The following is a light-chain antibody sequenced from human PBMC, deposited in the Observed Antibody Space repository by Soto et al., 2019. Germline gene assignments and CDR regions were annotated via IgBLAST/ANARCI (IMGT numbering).Light chain of an antibody. Sequence: IVLTQSPGTLSLSPGERATLSCRASQSVRSSYLAWYQQKPGQAPRLLIYGASIRAAGIPDRFSGSGSGTDFTLTIRRLEPEDFAVYYCQQYGSSPRTFGQGTKVDIK. V-gene: IGKV3-20*01. CDR1: QSVRSSY. CDR3: QQYGSSPRT. J-gene: IGKJ1*01. CDR2: GAS.